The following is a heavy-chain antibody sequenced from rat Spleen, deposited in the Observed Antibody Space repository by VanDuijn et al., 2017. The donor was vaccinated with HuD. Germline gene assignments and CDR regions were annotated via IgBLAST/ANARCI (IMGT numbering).Heavy chain of an antibody. CDR1: GFTFSDYY. V-gene: IGHV5-20*01. Sequence: EVQLVESGGGLVQPGRSMKLSCADSGFTFSDYYMAWVRQAPTKGLEWVATISYDGGRIFYRDSVKGRFTISRDNAKSTLYLQMNSLRSEDTATYYCARDPGYNLFDYWGQGVMVTVSS. CDR2: ISYDGGRI. D-gene: IGHD1-4*01. CDR3: ARDPGYNLFDY. J-gene: IGHJ2*01.